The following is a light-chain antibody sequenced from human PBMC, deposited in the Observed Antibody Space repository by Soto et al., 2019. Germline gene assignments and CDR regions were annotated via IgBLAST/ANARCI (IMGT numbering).Light chain of an antibody. J-gene: IGKJ4*01. CDR3: QQYNNWPPLT. Sequence: EIVMTQSPATLSVSPGERATLSCRASKSVSSNLAWYKQKPGQAPRLLIYGASTRATGIPARFSGSGSGTEFTLTISSLQSEDFGVYYCQQYNNWPPLTFGGGTKVEIK. V-gene: IGKV3D-15*01. CDR1: KSVSSN. CDR2: GAS.